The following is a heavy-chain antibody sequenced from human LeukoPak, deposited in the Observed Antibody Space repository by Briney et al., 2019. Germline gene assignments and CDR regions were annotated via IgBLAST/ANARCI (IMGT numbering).Heavy chain of an antibody. CDR2: ISGSGGST. D-gene: IGHD4-23*01. V-gene: IGHV3-23*01. CDR1: GFTFSSYA. J-gene: IGHJ4*02. CDR3: AKSLRSTVVTLGD. Sequence: GGSLRLSCAASGFTFSSYAMSWVRQAPGKGLEWVSAISGSGGSTYYADSGKSRFTISRDNSKNTLYLQMNSLRAGDTSVYYCAKSLRSTVVTLGDWGQGTLVTVSS.